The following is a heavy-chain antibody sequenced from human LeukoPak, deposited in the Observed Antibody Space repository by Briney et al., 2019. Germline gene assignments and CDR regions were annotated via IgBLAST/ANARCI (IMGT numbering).Heavy chain of an antibody. J-gene: IGHJ4*02. CDR2: IDPNNGAT. CDR1: GYTFTGYY. CDR3: ARDFHHSSGYYFAPDY. V-gene: IGHV1-2*02. D-gene: IGHD3-22*01. Sequence: ASVKVSCKASGYTFTGYYMHWVRQAPGQGLEWLGWIDPNNGATNYAQRFQGRVTMSRDRSISTVYMEVSSLRSDDTAVYYCARDFHHSSGYYFAPDYWGQGTLVTVSS.